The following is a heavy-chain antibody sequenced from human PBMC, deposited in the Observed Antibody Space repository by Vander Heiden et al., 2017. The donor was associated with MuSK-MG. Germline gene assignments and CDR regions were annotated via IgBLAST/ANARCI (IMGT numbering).Heavy chain of an antibody. J-gene: IGHJ4*02. Sequence: QVQLVESGGGVVQPGRSLRLSCAASGFTFSSYAMHWVRQAPGKGLEWVAVISYDGSNKYYADSVKGRVTISRDNSKNTLYLQMNSLRAEDTAVYYCARPGYYDSSGYSLYYFDYWGQGTMVTVSS. CDR3: ARPGYYDSSGYSLYYFDY. V-gene: IGHV3-30*04. D-gene: IGHD3-22*01. CDR1: GFTFSSYA. CDR2: ISYDGSNK.